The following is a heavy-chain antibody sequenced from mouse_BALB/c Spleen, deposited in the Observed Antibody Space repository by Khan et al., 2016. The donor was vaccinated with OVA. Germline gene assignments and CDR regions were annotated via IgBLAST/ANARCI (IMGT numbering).Heavy chain of an antibody. J-gene: IGHJ3*01. CDR1: GFTFSDYY. CDR2: ISDGGSYT. D-gene: IGHD2-1*01. V-gene: IGHV5-4*02. CDR3: ARGYYGNPFAY. Sequence: EVELVESGGGLVKPGGSLKLSCAASGFTFSDYYMYWVRQTPEKRLEWVATISDGGSYTYYPDSVKGRFTISRDDATNNLYLQMSSLKSEDTAIYYCARGYYGNPFAYWGQGTLVTVSS.